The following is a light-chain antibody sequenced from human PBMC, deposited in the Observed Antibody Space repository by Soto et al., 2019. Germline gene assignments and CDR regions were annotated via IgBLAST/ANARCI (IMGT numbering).Light chain of an antibody. CDR3: QQSYSTLLT. CDR2: AAS. J-gene: IGKJ3*01. V-gene: IGKV1-39*01. Sequence: DIQMTQSPSSLSASVGDRVTITCRASQSISNYLNWYQQKPGKAPKLLIYAASSLQSGVPSRFSGSGSGTDFTHTISSLQPEDFATYYCQQSYSTLLTFGPGTKVDIK. CDR1: QSISNY.